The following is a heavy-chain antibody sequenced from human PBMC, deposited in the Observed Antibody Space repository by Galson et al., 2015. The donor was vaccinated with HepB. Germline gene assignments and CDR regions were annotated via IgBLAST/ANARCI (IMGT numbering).Heavy chain of an antibody. CDR3: TRQIVVVPAAPPDYNWFDP. J-gene: IGHJ5*02. V-gene: IGHV3-49*03. CDR2: IRSKAYGGTT. CDR1: GFTFGDYA. D-gene: IGHD2-2*01. Sequence: SLRLSCAASGFTFGDYAMSWFRQAPGKGLEWVGFIRSKAYGGTTEYAASVKGRFTISRDDSKSIAYLQMNSLKTEDTAVYYCTRQIVVVPAAPPDYNWFDPWGQGTLVTVSS.